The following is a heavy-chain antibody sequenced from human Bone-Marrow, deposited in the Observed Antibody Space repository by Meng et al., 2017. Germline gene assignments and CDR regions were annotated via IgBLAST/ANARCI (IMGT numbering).Heavy chain of an antibody. CDR2: IYYSGST. CDR3: ARNKPPITMVRGVIGGFDY. CDR1: GGSISSSSYY. V-gene: IGHV4-39*07. Sequence: SETLSLTCTVSGGSISSSSYYWGWIRQPPGKGLEWIGSIYYSGSTYYNPSLKSRVTISVDTSKHQFSLKLSSVTAADTAAYYCARNKPPITMVRGVIGGFDYWGQGTLVTVSS. J-gene: IGHJ4*02. D-gene: IGHD3-10*01.